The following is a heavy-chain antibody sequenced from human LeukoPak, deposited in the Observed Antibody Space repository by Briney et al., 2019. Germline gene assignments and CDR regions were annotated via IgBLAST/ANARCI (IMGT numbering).Heavy chain of an antibody. CDR2: ISGSGTTT. D-gene: IGHD3-22*01. CDR1: GFIFSSYA. J-gene: IGHJ3*01. Sequence: GGSLRLSCAASGFIFSSYAMTWVRQAPGRGLEWLSTISGSGTTTYYVDSVKGRFTVSRDNSKNTLYLQMNSLRAEDTAVYYCARADPYDSTPAGRWGQGTMVTVSS. CDR3: ARADPYDSTPAGR. V-gene: IGHV3-23*01.